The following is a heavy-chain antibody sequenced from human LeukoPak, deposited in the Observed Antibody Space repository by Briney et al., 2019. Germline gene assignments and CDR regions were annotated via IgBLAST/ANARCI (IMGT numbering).Heavy chain of an antibody. J-gene: IGHJ3*02. V-gene: IGHV1-2*02. CDR2: INPNSGGT. CDR3: ARGVKDDIVVVVAATDAFDI. Sequence: GASVKVSCKASGYTFTGYYMHWVRQAPGQGLEWMGWINPNSGGTNYAQKFQGRVTMTRDTSISTAYMELSRLRSDDTAVYYCARGVKDDIVVVVAATDAFDIWGQGTMVTVSS. CDR1: GYTFTGYY. D-gene: IGHD2-15*01.